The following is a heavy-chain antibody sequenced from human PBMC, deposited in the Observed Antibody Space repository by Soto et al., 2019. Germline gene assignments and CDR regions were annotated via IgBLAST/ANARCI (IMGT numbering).Heavy chain of an antibody. Sequence: PSETLSLTCTVSGGSISSGGYYWSWIRQHPGKGLEWIGYIYYSGSTNYNPSLKSRVTISIDTSKNQFSLKLTSVTAADTAVYYCARGELAAIGRGFDIWGQGTMVTVSS. CDR2: IYYSGST. CDR3: ARGELAAIGRGFDI. D-gene: IGHD1-1*01. CDR1: GGSISSGGYY. V-gene: IGHV4-61*08. J-gene: IGHJ3*02.